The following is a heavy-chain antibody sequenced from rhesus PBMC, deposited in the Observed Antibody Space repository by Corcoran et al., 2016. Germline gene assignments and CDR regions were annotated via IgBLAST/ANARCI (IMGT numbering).Heavy chain of an antibody. CDR3: ASTVAAAYFDY. V-gene: IGHV4-173*01. CDR2: ISGSGGRT. D-gene: IGHD6-25*01. J-gene: IGHJ4*01. Sequence: QLQLQESGPGLVKPSETLSLTCAVSGGSISSNYWSWLRPPPGKGLAWIGRISGSGGRTDYYPSLKSRVAISTDTSKNQFSLTLSSVTAADTAVYYCASTVAAAYFDYWGQGVLVTVSS. CDR1: GGSISSNY.